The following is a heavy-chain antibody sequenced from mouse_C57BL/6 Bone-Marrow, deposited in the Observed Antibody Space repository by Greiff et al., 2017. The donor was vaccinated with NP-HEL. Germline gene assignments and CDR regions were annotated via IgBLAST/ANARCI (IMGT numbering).Heavy chain of an antibody. D-gene: IGHD4-1*02. J-gene: IGHJ2*01. CDR2: IYPGSGNT. V-gene: IGHV1-76*01. Sequence: QVQLKESGAELVRPGASVKLSCKASGYTFTDYYINWVKQRPGQGLEWIARIYPGSGNTYYNEKFKGKATLTAEKSSSTAYMQRSSLTSEDSAIYFCAVNVNWDEGDFDYWGQGTTLTVSS. CDR3: AVNVNWDEGDFDY. CDR1: GYTFTDYY.